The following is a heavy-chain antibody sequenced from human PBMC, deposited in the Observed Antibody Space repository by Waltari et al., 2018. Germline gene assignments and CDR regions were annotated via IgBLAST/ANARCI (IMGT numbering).Heavy chain of an antibody. V-gene: IGHV1-2*02. J-gene: IGHJ3*02. CDR2: INPNSGGT. Sequence: QVQLVQSGAEVKKPGASVKVSCKASGYTFTGYYMHWVRQAPGQGLEWMGWINPNSGGTNYEQKFQGRVTMTRDTSISTAYMELSRLRSDDTAVYYCARDHHIAVAGVNAFDIWGQGTMVTVSS. CDR3: ARDHHIAVAGVNAFDI. D-gene: IGHD6-19*01. CDR1: GYTFTGYY.